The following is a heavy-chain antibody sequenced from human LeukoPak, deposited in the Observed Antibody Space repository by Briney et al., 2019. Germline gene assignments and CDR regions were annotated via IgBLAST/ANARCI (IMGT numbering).Heavy chain of an antibody. CDR2: ISGSGGST. V-gene: IGHV3-23*01. J-gene: IGHJ3*02. D-gene: IGHD3-22*01. CDR3: AKSLYYYDSSGYSRSAFDI. Sequence: GGSLRLSCAASGFTFSSYAMSWVRQAPGKGLEWVSAISGSGGSTYYADSVKGRFTISRDNSKNTLYLQMNSLRAEDTAVYYCAKSLYYYDSSGYSRSAFDIWGQGTMVTVSS. CDR1: GFTFSSYA.